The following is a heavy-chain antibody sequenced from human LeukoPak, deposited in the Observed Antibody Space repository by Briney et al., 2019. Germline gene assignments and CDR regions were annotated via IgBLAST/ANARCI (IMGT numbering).Heavy chain of an antibody. Sequence: GESLKISCKGSIYSFTSSWIGWVRQMPGKGLEWMGIIYPGDSDTRYSPSFQGQVTISADKSIGTAYLQWSSLEASDTAMYYCARTYYYESSGYFYGYWGQGTLVTVSS. CDR1: IYSFTSSW. CDR3: ARTYYYESSGYFYGY. CDR2: IYPGDSDT. V-gene: IGHV5-51*01. D-gene: IGHD3-22*01. J-gene: IGHJ4*02.